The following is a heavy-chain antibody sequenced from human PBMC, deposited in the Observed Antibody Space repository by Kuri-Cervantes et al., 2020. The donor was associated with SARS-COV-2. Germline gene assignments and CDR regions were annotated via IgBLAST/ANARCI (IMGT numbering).Heavy chain of an antibody. Sequence: GGSLRLSCAASGFTFSGHCIHWVRQAPGKGLVWVSAISDSGGSTYYADSVKGRFTISRDNSKNTLYLQMNSLRAEDTAVYYCVRDGDHWNFDYWGQGTLVTVSS. CDR3: VRDGDHWNFDY. J-gene: IGHJ4*02. V-gene: IGHV3-23*01. CDR2: ISDSGGST. D-gene: IGHD1-1*01. CDR1: GFTFSGHC.